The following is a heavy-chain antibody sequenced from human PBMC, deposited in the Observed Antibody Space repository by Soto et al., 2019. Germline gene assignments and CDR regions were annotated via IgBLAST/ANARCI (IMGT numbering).Heavy chain of an antibody. D-gene: IGHD3-22*01. V-gene: IGHV1-18*01. J-gene: IGHJ5*02. CDR1: GYSFSSYG. CDR2: ISPYNDDT. CDR3: ARGGYYDSSGYYGP. Sequence: ASVKVSCKASGYSFSSYGITWVRQAPGQGLEWLGWISPYNDDTKYAQRLQGRVTMTTDTSTRTAYMDIRGLRSDDTAINYCARGGYYDSSGYYGPWGRG.